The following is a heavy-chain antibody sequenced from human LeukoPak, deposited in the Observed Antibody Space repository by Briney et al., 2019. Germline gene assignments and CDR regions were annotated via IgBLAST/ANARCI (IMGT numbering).Heavy chain of an antibody. Sequence: PSETLSLTCTVSGVSISSSNSYWGWIRQPPGKGLEWIGSIYYSGNTYYNASLKSQVSISIDTSKNQFSLRLTSVSAADTAVYYCARQTGSGLFILPGGQGTLVTVSS. CDR1: GVSISSSNSY. J-gene: IGHJ4*02. D-gene: IGHD3/OR15-3a*01. CDR2: IYYSGNT. V-gene: IGHV4-39*01. CDR3: ARQTGSGLFILP.